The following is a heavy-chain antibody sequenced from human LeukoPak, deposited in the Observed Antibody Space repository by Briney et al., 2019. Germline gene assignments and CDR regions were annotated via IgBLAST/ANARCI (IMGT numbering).Heavy chain of an antibody. D-gene: IGHD6-13*01. CDR2: IYYSGST. Sequence: SETLSLTCTVSGGSISSYYWSWIRQPPGKGLEWIGYIYYSGSTNYNPSLKSRVTISVDTSKNQFSLKLSSVTAADTAVYYCARGRAAAGTIWYFVLWGRGTLVTVSS. CDR1: GGSISSYY. J-gene: IGHJ2*01. CDR3: ARGRAAAGTIWYFVL. V-gene: IGHV4-59*01.